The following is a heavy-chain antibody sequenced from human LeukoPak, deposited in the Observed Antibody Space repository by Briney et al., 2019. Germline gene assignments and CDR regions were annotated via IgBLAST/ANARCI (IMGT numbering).Heavy chain of an antibody. CDR1: EFTFSSYG. CDR3: AKDLGLRDGSPPNP. Sequence: PGGSLRLSCAASEFTFSSYGMHWVRQAPGKGLEWVAVISYDGSNKYYADSVKGRFTISRDNSKNTLYLQMNSLRAEDTAVYYCAKDLGLRDGSPPNPWGQGTLVTVSS. V-gene: IGHV3-30*18. CDR2: ISYDGSNK. D-gene: IGHD5-24*01. J-gene: IGHJ5*02.